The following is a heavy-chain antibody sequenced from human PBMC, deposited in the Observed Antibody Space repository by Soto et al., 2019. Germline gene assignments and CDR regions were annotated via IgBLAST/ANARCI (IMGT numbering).Heavy chain of an antibody. Sequence: ASVKVSCKASGYTFAGYYMHWVRQAPGQGLEWMGWINPNSGGTNYAQKFQGRVTMTRDTSISTAYMELSRLRSDDTAVYYCARDEGSSSGFDYWGQGTLVTVSS. J-gene: IGHJ4*02. V-gene: IGHV1-2*02. D-gene: IGHD6-6*01. CDR1: GYTFAGYY. CDR3: ARDEGSSSGFDY. CDR2: INPNSGGT.